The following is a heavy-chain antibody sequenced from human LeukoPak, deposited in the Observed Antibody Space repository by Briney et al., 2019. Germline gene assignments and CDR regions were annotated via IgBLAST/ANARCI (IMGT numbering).Heavy chain of an antibody. CDR1: GFTVSSNY. Sequence: QPGGSLRLSCAASGFTVSSNYMGWVRQAPGKGLEWVSVIYSGGSTYYADSVKGRFTISRHNSKNTLYLQMNSLRAEDTAVYYCARGLGYSGYDFDYWGQGTLVTVSS. CDR2: IYSGGST. CDR3: ARGLGYSGYDFDY. J-gene: IGHJ4*02. D-gene: IGHD5-12*01. V-gene: IGHV3-53*04.